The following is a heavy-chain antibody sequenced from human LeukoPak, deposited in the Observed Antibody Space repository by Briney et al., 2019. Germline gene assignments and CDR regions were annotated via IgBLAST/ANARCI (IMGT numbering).Heavy chain of an antibody. CDR2: ISSSSSYI. J-gene: IGHJ6*03. D-gene: IGHD3-16*01. V-gene: IGHV3-21*01. Sequence: GGSLRLSCAASGFTFSSYSMNWVRQAPGKGLEWVSSISSSSSYIYYADSVKGRFTISRDNAKNSLYLHLNSLRDEDTAIYYCARDPYNGDYGDFYYYYMDVWGKGTTVTISS. CDR3: ARDPYNGDYGDFYYYYMDV. CDR1: GFTFSSYS.